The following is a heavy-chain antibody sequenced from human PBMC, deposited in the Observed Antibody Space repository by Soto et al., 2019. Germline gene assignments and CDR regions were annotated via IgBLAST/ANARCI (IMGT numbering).Heavy chain of an antibody. CDR3: ARMATFGSLNWFDP. CDR2: MNPGSGDT. CDR1: GYSFTNND. Sequence: ASVKVSCKASGYSFTNNDVSWVRQATGQGLEWMGWMNPGSGDTGYAQKFQGRVTMTRDISIATAYMELSSLRSDDTAIYYCARMATFGSLNWFDPWGQGTQVTVSS. V-gene: IGHV1-8*01. D-gene: IGHD3-16*01. J-gene: IGHJ5*02.